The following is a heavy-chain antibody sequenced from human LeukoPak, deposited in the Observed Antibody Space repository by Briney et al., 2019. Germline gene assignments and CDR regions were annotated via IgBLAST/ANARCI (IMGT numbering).Heavy chain of an antibody. J-gene: IGHJ3*02. D-gene: IGHD2-15*01. Sequence: TLSLTCAVSGGSISSGGYSWSWIRQPPGKGLEWIGYIYHSGSTYYNPSLKSRVTISVDRSKSQFSLKLSSVTAADTAVYYCAGYCSGGSCVAGGDAFDIWGQGTMVTVSS. CDR3: AGYCSGGSCVAGGDAFDI. V-gene: IGHV4-30-2*01. CDR2: IYHSGST. CDR1: GGSISSGGYS.